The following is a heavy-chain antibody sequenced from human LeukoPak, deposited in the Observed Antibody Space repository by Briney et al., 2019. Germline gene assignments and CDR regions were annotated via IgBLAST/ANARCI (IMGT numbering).Heavy chain of an antibody. Sequence: GGSLRLSCAASGFTFSSYGMSWVRQAPGKGLEWVSAISGSGGSTYYADSVKGRFTISRDNSKNTLYLQMNSLRAEDTAVYYCAKDIVVVVAATSIDRSDSSYWGQGTLVTVSS. CDR2: ISGSGGST. CDR1: GFTFSSYG. CDR3: AKDIVVVVAATSIDRSDSSY. D-gene: IGHD2-15*01. V-gene: IGHV3-23*01. J-gene: IGHJ4*02.